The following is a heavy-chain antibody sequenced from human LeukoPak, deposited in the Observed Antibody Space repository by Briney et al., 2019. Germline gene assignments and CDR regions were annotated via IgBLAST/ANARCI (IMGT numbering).Heavy chain of an antibody. J-gene: IGHJ5*02. CDR2: IYYSGST. V-gene: IGHV4-30-4*01. CDR3: ASETGDLAGWFDP. Sequence: SETLSLTCTVSGGSISSGGYYWSWIRQPPGKGLEWIGYIYYSGSTYYNPSLKSRVTISVDTSKNQFSLKLSSVTAADTAVYYCASETGDLAGWFDPWGQGTLVTVSS. CDR1: GGSISSGGYY. D-gene: IGHD7-27*01.